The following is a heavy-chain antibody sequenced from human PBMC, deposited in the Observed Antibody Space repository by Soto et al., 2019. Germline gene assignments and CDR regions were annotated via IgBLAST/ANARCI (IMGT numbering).Heavy chain of an antibody. D-gene: IGHD5-12*01. CDR1: GGSISSYY. V-gene: IGHV4-59*01. CDR2: ISHTGTT. J-gene: IGHJ3*02. CDR3: GRGPPWMDAFDI. Sequence: QVQLQESGPGLVKPSETLSLTCTVSGGSISSYYWSWIRQSPGKGLEWVAYISHTGTTDYNPSLKCRLTISLDPPKNQFSLSLTSVTAADTAVYYCGRGPPWMDAFDIWGQGTKVTVSP.